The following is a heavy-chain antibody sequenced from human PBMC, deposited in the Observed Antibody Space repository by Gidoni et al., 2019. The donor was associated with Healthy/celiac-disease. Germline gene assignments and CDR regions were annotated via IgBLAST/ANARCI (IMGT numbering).Heavy chain of an antibody. CDR1: GGSISSYY. Sequence: QVQLQESGPGLVKPSETLSLTCTASGGSISSYYWSWIRQPPGKGLEWIGYIYYSGSTNYNPSLKSRVTISVDTSKNQFSLKLSSVTAADTAVYFCARQVDSSGWPGSGFDPWGQGTLVTVSS. D-gene: IGHD6-19*01. CDR3: ARQVDSSGWPGSGFDP. V-gene: IGHV4-59*08. J-gene: IGHJ5*02. CDR2: IYYSGST.